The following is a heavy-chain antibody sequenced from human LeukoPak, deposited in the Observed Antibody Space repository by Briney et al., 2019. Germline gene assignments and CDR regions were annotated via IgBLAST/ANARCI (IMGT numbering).Heavy chain of an antibody. D-gene: IGHD6-13*01. CDR2: IYYSGST. V-gene: IGHV4-59*01. J-gene: IGHJ4*02. CDR3: ARGSGWYAPFDY. Sequence: PSETLSLTCTVSGGSISSYYWSWIRQPPGKGLEWVGYIYYSGSTTYNPSLKSGVTISVDTSTNQFSLKLSAVTAAHTAVYYGARGSGWYAPFDYWGQGTLVTVSS. CDR1: GGSISSYY.